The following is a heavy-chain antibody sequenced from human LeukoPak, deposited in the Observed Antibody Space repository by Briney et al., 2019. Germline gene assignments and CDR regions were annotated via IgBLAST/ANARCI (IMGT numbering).Heavy chain of an antibody. Sequence: ASVKVSCRASGYTFTGYYMHWVRQAPGQGLEWMGWINPNSGGTNYAQKFQGRVTMTRDTSISTAYMELSRLRSDDTAVYYCARWDYYDSSGSYYFDYWGQGTLVTVSS. V-gene: IGHV1-2*02. CDR2: INPNSGGT. CDR1: GYTFTGYY. D-gene: IGHD3-22*01. CDR3: ARWDYYDSSGSYYFDY. J-gene: IGHJ4*02.